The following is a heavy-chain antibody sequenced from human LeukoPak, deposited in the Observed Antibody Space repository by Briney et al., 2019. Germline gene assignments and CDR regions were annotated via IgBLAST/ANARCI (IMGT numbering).Heavy chain of an antibody. J-gene: IGHJ6*04. CDR1: GFTFSSYN. CDR3: ARDKVADYYGSGSSDV. Sequence: GGSLRLSCAASGFTFSSYNMNWVRQAPGKGLEWVSSISSSSEYIYYADSVKGRFTISRDNAKNSLYLQMKSLRAEDTAVYYCARDKVADYYGSGSSDVWGKGTTVTVSS. CDR2: ISSSSEYI. V-gene: IGHV3-21*01. D-gene: IGHD3-10*01.